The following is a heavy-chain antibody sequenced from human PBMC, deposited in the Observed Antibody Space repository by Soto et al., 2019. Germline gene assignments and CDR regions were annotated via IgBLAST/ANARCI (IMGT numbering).Heavy chain of an antibody. CDR2: IIPILGIA. CDR3: ARGGQYGSGVWGY. CDR1: GGTFSSYT. Sequence: QVQLVQSGAEVKKPGSSVKVSCKASGGTFSSYTISWVRQAPGQGLEWMGRIIPILGIANYAQKFQGRVTITAEKSTSTAYMELSSLRSEDTAVYYCARGGQYGSGVWGYWGQGTLVTVSS. D-gene: IGHD3-10*01. J-gene: IGHJ4*02. V-gene: IGHV1-69*02.